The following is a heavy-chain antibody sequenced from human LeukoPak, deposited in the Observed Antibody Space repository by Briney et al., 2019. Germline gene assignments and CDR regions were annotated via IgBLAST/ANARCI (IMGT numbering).Heavy chain of an antibody. V-gene: IGHV3-7*01. CDR1: GFTFSTYW. Sequence: GGSLRLSCAASGFTFSTYWMNWVRQAPGKGLEWVANIKQDGSEKYYVDSVKGRFTISRDNAKNSLYLQMDSLRAEDTAVYYCARDFVVVAATDAFDIWGQGTMVTVSS. D-gene: IGHD2-15*01. CDR3: ARDFVVVAATDAFDI. CDR2: IKQDGSEK. J-gene: IGHJ3*02.